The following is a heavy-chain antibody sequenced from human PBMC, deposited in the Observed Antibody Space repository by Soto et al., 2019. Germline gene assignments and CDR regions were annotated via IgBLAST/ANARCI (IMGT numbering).Heavy chain of an antibody. Sequence: QVQLVQSGAEVKKPGSSVKVSCKASGGTFSSSAISWVRQAPGQGLEWVGGIIPIVASANYAQKFQGRVTITADESTSTAYMDLGSLKSEDTAVYYCARDLLGFGYTYADVWGQGTTVTVSS. D-gene: IGHD3-10*01. CDR1: GGTFSSSA. CDR2: IIPIVASA. V-gene: IGHV1-69*12. J-gene: IGHJ6*02. CDR3: ARDLLGFGYTYADV.